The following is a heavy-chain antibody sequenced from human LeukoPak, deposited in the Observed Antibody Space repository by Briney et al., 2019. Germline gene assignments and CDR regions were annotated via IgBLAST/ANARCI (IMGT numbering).Heavy chain of an antibody. CDR1: GFIFDDYG. Sequence: GGSLRLSCAASGFIFDDYGMSWVRQAPGKGLEWVSGINWNGGSTGYADSVKGRFTISRDNAKNSLYLQMNSLRAEDTALYYCARVSGVDIVATHGFDYWGQGTLVTVSS. V-gene: IGHV3-20*04. CDR2: INWNGGST. D-gene: IGHD5-12*01. CDR3: ARVSGVDIVATHGFDY. J-gene: IGHJ4*02.